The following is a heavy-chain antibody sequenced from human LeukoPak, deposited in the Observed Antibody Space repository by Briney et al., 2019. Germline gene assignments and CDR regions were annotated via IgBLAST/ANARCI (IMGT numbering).Heavy chain of an antibody. CDR3: AKVLRYCSGGSCYPDAFDI. CDR2: ISGSGGST. CDR1: GFTFSSYA. J-gene: IGHJ3*02. Sequence: GGSLRLSCAASGFTFSSYAMSWVRQAPGKGLEWVSAISGSGGSTYYADSVKGRFTISRDNSKNTLYLQMNSLRAEDTAVYYCAKVLRYCSGGSCYPDAFDIWGQGTMVTVSS. D-gene: IGHD2-15*01. V-gene: IGHV3-23*01.